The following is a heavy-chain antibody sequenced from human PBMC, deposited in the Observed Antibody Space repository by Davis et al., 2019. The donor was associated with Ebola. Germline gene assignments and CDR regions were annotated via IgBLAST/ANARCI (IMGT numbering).Heavy chain of an antibody. J-gene: IGHJ5*02. V-gene: IGHV1-69*13. CDR3: ARDHGIVVVTAGGWFDP. CDR1: GGTFSSSA. CDR2: IIPIFGTA. Sequence: SVKVSCKASGGTFSSSAISWVRQAPGQGLEWMGGIIPIFGTANYAQKFQGRVTINADESTSTAYMELSSLRSEDTAVYYCARDHGIVVVTAGGWFDPWGQGTLVTVSS. D-gene: IGHD2-2*01.